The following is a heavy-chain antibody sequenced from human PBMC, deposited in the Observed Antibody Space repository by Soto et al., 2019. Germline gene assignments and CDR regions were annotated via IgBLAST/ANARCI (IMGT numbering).Heavy chain of an antibody. CDR3: AKGPRHAYWVFADY. Sequence: GGSLRLSCAASGFTFSSYAMSWVRQAPGQGLQWVSTIIGSGGTTYYADSVKGRFTISRDNSKDTLYVQMNSLRAEDTAIYYCAKGPRHAYWVFADYWGQGTLVTVSS. CDR2: IIGSGGTT. CDR1: GFTFSSYA. J-gene: IGHJ4*02. V-gene: IGHV3-23*01. D-gene: IGHD3-16*01.